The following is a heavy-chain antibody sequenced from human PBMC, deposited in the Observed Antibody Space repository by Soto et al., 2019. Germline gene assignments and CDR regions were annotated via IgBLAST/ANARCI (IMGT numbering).Heavy chain of an antibody. CDR2: INPSGGRT. CDR1: GYTFINYY. D-gene: IGHD3-16*01. CDR3: ARRARGTCAGFDM. V-gene: IGHV1-46*01. J-gene: IGHJ3*02. Sequence: QVQLVQSGAEVKKPGASVKISCKASGYTFINYYIHWVRQAPGQGLEWTGVINPSGGRTDHAQNFQGRVTVTRDTSTSTVYLEVNNLTADDTAVYYCARRARGTCAGFDMWGQGTMVTVSS.